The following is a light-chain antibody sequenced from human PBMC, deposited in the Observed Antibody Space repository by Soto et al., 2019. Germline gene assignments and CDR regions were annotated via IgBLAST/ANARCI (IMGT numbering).Light chain of an antibody. CDR1: QSGKNF. CDR3: QQRWTWPLT. Sequence: EIVLTQSPATLSLSPGERATLSCRASQSGKNFLAWYQHKPGQAPRLLIFDAVSRATGIPPRFSGSGSGTDFTLTNTGLEPEDFAVYYCQQRWTWPLTFGGGTSVEIK. V-gene: IGKV3-11*01. J-gene: IGKJ4*01. CDR2: DAV.